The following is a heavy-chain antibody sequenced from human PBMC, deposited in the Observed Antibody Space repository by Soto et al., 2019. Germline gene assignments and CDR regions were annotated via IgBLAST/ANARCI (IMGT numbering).Heavy chain of an antibody. D-gene: IGHD4-17*01. J-gene: IGHJ4*02. CDR1: GFTFSNYW. V-gene: IGHV3-7*03. CDR3: ARRMTAVTIIEY. CDR2: IKEDGSEK. Sequence: PGGSLRPSCVASGFTFSNYWMTWVRQAPGKGLQWVANIKEDGSEKLYVDSVKGRFTVSRDNAENLLHLHMNSLRAEDTAVYYCARRMTAVTIIEYWGQGTLVTVSS.